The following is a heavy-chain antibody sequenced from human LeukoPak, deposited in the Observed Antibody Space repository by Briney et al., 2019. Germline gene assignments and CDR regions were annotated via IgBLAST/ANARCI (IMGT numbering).Heavy chain of an antibody. V-gene: IGHV3-33*01. CDR2: IWYDGSKK. D-gene: IGHD6-6*01. J-gene: IGHJ4*02. CDR3: ARIGYSSSSLDY. CDR1: GFTFSSYG. Sequence: GGSLRLSCAASGFTFSSYGMHWVRQAPGKGLEWVAVIWYDGSKKYYADSVRGRFTISRDNSKNTLFLQMNSLRAEDTAVYYCARIGYSSSSLDYWGQGTLVTVSS.